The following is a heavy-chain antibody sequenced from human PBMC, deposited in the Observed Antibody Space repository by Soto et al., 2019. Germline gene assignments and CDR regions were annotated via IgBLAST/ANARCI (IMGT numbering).Heavy chain of an antibody. CDR2: ISYDGSNK. J-gene: IGHJ6*03. CDR1: GFTFSSYG. D-gene: IGHD4-17*01. CDR3: AKDLGGGNYGFMDV. V-gene: IGHV3-30*18. Sequence: GGSLRLSCAASGFTFSSYGMHWVRQAPGKGLEWVAVISYDGSNKYYADSVKGRFTISRDNSKNTLYLQMNSLRAEDTAVYYCAKDLGGGNYGFMDVWGKGTTVTVSS.